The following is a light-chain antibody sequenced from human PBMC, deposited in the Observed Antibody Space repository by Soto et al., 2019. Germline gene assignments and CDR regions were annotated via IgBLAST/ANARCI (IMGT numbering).Light chain of an antibody. V-gene: IGKV3-11*01. J-gene: IGKJ5*01. CDR1: QSVSNY. CDR3: QQRSSSIT. CDR2: DAS. Sequence: EIVFTQSPATLPLSPGERAKLYCRASQSVSNYLACYQQKPGQAPRLLIYDASTRATGIPARFSGSGSGTHFTLTMSVLEPDVFVCYYCQQRSSSITFCPGTRLEI.